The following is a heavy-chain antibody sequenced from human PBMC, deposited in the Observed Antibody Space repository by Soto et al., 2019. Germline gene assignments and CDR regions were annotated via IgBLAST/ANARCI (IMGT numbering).Heavy chain of an antibody. CDR2: ITPFNGNT. J-gene: IGHJ4*02. Sequence: ASVEDSCKASGYTLAYRYRHWVRQAPGQALEWMGWITPFNGNTNYAQKFQDRVTITRDMSMSTAYMELSSLRSEDTAIYYCAIHDAGDGSFDYWGKGPLVTVSS. V-gene: IGHV1-45*02. CDR3: AIHDAGDGSFDY. CDR1: GYTLAYRY. D-gene: IGHD4-17*01.